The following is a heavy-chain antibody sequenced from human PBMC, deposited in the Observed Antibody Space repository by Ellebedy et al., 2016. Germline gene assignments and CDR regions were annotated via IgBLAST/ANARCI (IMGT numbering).Heavy chain of an antibody. CDR2: ISGGGDAT. CDR3: YYGHYSGS. V-gene: IGHV3-23*01. J-gene: IGHJ4*02. Sequence: GGSLRLXCVASGFPFRNFFMSWVRQAPGEGLEWVSTISGGGDATFSADSVKGRFTISRDNFRNTLYLQMNSLRAEDTAVYYCYYGHYSGSWGQGTLVTVSS. CDR1: GFPFRNFF. D-gene: IGHD4-17*01.